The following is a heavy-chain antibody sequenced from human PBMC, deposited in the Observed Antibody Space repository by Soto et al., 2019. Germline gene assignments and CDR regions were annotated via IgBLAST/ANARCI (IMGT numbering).Heavy chain of an antibody. Sequence: QVQLVQSGAEVKKPGASVKVSCKASGYTFTSYGISWVRQAPGQGLEWMGWISAYNGNTNYAQKPPGRVTKNTDTSTSTVSTELSSRRSDIKVGYYCARDGGIDSAGEYCYYYYGMDVWGQGTTVTVS. CDR2: ISAYNGNT. CDR1: GYTFTSYG. V-gene: IGHV1-18*01. J-gene: IGHJ6*02. CDR3: ARDGGIDSAGEYCYYYYGMDV. D-gene: IGHD6-13*01.